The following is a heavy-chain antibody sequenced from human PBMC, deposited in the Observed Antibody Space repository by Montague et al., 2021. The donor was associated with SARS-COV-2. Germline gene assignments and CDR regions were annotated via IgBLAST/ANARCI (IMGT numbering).Heavy chain of an antibody. V-gene: IGHV6-1*01. Sequence: NDYAVSLKSRITINPDTSKNQISLQLNSVTPEDTAVYYCARTSASSDYWGQGTLFTVSS. J-gene: IGHJ4*02. D-gene: IGHD1-26*01. CDR3: ARTSASSDY. CDR2: N.